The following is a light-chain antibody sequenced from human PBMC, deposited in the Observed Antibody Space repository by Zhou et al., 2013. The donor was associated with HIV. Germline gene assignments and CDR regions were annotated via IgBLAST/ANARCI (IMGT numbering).Light chain of an antibody. CDR1: QSVRSY. Sequence: EVVLTQSPATLSLSPGERATLFCRASQSVRSYLVWYQQKPGQAPRLLIYGASSRATGIPDRFSGSGSGTDFTLTISRLEPEDFAVYYCQLYGSSPELTFGGGTKVEIK. CDR2: GAS. V-gene: IGKV3-20*01. J-gene: IGKJ4*01. CDR3: QLYGSSPELT.